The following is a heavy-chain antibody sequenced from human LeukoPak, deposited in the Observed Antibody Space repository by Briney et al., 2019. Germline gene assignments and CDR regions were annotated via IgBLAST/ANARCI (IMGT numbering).Heavy chain of an antibody. Sequence: GASVKVSCKASGGTFSSYAISWVRQAPGQGLEWMGRIIPILGIANYAQKFLGRVTITADKSTSTAYMELSSLRSEDTAVYYCARVNPVPYSSEVCRDYWGQGTLVTVSS. CDR2: IIPILGIA. CDR3: ARVNPVPYSSEVCRDY. J-gene: IGHJ4*02. CDR1: GGTFSSYA. V-gene: IGHV1-69*04. D-gene: IGHD1-26*01.